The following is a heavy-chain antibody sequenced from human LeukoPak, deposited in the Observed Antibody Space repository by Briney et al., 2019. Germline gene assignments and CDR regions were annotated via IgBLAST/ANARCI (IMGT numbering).Heavy chain of an antibody. Sequence: TSVKVSCKASGFTFTSSAMQWVRQARGQRLEWIGWIVVGSGNTNYAQKFQERVTITRDMSTSTAYMELSSLRAEDTAVYYCAKDPMKYQPPGDQGFDPWGQGTLVTVSS. V-gene: IGHV1-58*02. CDR2: IVVGSGNT. D-gene: IGHD2-2*01. CDR1: GFTFTSSA. CDR3: AKDPMKYQPPGDQGFDP. J-gene: IGHJ5*02.